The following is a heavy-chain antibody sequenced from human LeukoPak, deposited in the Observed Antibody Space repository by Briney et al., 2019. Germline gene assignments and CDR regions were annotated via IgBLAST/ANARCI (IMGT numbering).Heavy chain of an antibody. Sequence: ASVKVSCKASGYTFTSYDINWVRQATGQGLEWMGWMNPNSGNTGYAQKLQGRVTMTTDTSTSTAYMELRSLRSDDTAVHYCARVRSSWPDDAFDIWGQGTMVTVSS. CDR2: MNPNSGNT. D-gene: IGHD6-13*01. J-gene: IGHJ3*02. CDR3: ARVRSSWPDDAFDI. V-gene: IGHV1-8*01. CDR1: GYTFTSYD.